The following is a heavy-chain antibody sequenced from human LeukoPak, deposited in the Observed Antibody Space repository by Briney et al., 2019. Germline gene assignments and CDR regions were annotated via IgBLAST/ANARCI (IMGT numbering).Heavy chain of an antibody. Sequence: GGSLRLSCAASGFTFSSYWMSWVRQAPGKGLEWVANIKQDGSEKYYVDSVKGRFTISRDNAKNSLYLQMNSLRAEDTAVYYCAKDQGVTMVRGPDGIYGMDVWGQGTTVTVSS. V-gene: IGHV3-7*01. J-gene: IGHJ6*02. D-gene: IGHD3-10*01. CDR2: IKQDGSEK. CDR3: AKDQGVTMVRGPDGIYGMDV. CDR1: GFTFSSYW.